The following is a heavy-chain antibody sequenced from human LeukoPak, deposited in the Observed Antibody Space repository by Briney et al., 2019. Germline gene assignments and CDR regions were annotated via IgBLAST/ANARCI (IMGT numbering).Heavy chain of an antibody. CDR2: INHSGST. V-gene: IGHV4-34*01. CDR3: ARGLGSRLYIVVVPAAHAGWFDP. J-gene: IGHJ5*02. CDR1: GGSFSGYY. Sequence: KPSETLSLTCAVYGGSFSGYYWSWIRQPPGKGLEWIGEINHSGSTNYNPSLKSRVTISVDTSKNQFSLKLSSVTAADTAVYYCARGLGSRLYIVVVPAAHAGWFDPWGQGTLVTVSS. D-gene: IGHD2-2*01.